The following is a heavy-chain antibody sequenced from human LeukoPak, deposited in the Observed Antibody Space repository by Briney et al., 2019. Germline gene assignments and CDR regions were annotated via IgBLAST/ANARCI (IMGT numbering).Heavy chain of an antibody. D-gene: IGHD6-13*01. Sequence: PGGSLRLSCAASGFTFSRFWMSWVRQAPGKGLEWVANIKQDGSEKYYVDSVKGRFTISRDNAKNSLYLQMNSLRAEDTAVYYCARVRYSSSWYFDYWGQGTLVTVSS. CDR1: GFTFSRFW. CDR3: ARVRYSSSWYFDY. V-gene: IGHV3-7*05. J-gene: IGHJ4*02. CDR2: IKQDGSEK.